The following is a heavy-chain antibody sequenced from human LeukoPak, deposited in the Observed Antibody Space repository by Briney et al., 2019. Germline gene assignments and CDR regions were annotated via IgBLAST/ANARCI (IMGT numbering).Heavy chain of an antibody. D-gene: IGHD5/OR15-5a*01. Sequence: SETLSLTCTVSGGSTSSSTHYWSWIRQPAGKGLEWIGRIYASGSTNYNPSLKSRATISVDTSKNQFSLKLSSVTAADTSAYYCARGVSTINFDFWGQGTLVIVSS. CDR1: GGSTSSSTHY. CDR2: IYASGST. CDR3: ARGVSTINFDF. J-gene: IGHJ4*02. V-gene: IGHV4-61*02.